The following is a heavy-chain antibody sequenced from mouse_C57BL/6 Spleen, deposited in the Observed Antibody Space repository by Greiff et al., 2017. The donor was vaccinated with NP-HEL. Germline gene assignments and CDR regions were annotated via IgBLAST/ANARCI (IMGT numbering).Heavy chain of an antibody. J-gene: IGHJ3*01. CDR3: ARRGAACYSNCGGLWFAD. D-gene: IGHD2-5*01. V-gene: IGHV1-18*01. CDR1: GYTFTDYN. CDR2: INPNNGGT. Sequence: EVQLQQSGPELVKPGASVKIPCKASGYTFTDYNMDWVKQSHGKSLEWIGDINPNNGGTIYNQKFKGKATLTVDKSSSTAYMELRSLTSEDTVVYYCARRGAACYSNCGGLWFADWGQGTLVTVSA.